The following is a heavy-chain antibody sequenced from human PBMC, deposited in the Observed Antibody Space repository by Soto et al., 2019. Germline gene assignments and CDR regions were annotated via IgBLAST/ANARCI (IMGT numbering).Heavy chain of an antibody. CDR3: VRDSLRYCTGGRCVNFQF. Sequence: PGGSLRLSCAASGFTLSSYAMHWVRQAPGKGLEWVAVTSYDGSNEYYADSVEGRFTISRDNSKNTLYLQMNSLRVEDTAVYYCVRDSLRYCTGGRCVNFQFWGQGTLVTVSS. CDR1: GFTLSSYA. V-gene: IGHV3-30-3*01. CDR2: TSYDGSNE. J-gene: IGHJ1*01. D-gene: IGHD2-8*02.